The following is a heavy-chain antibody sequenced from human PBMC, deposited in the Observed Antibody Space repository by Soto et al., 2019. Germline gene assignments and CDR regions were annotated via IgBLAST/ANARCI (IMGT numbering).Heavy chain of an antibody. J-gene: IGHJ5*02. CDR3: AREVALRFLDVGWFDP. CDR2: ISAYNGNT. V-gene: IGHV1-18*01. CDR1: GYTFTSYG. Sequence: VASVKVSCKASGYTFTSYGISWVRQAPGQGLEWMGWISAYNGNTNYAQKLQGRVTMTTDTSTSTAYMELRSLRSDDTAVYYCAREVALRFLDVGWFDPWGQGALVTVSS. D-gene: IGHD3-3*01.